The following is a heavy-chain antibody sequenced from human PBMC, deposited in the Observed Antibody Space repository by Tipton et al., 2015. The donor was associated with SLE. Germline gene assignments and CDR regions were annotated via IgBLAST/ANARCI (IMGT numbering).Heavy chain of an antibody. Sequence: TLSLTCTVSGGSISSYYWSWIRQPPGKGLEWIGYIYYSGSTNYNPSLKSRVTISVDTSKNQFSLKLSSVTAADTAVYYCATSGGGYYDSSGYLGFAFDIWGQGTMVTVSS. CDR1: GGSISSYY. D-gene: IGHD3-22*01. V-gene: IGHV4-59*08. J-gene: IGHJ3*02. CDR2: IYYSGST. CDR3: ATSGGGYYDSSGYLGFAFDI.